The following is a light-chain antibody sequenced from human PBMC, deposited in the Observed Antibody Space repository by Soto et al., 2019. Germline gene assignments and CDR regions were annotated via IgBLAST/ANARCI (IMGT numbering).Light chain of an antibody. CDR1: SSNIGAGYD. CDR2: GNS. Sequence: QSVLTQPPSVSGAPGQRVTISCTGSSSNIGAGYDVHWYQQLPGTAPKLLIYGNSNRPSGVPDRFSGSKSGTSASLAITGLTAADEADYYCQSYDSSLSGSVVFGGGTKVTVL. CDR3: QSYDSSLSGSVV. V-gene: IGLV1-40*01. J-gene: IGLJ2*01.